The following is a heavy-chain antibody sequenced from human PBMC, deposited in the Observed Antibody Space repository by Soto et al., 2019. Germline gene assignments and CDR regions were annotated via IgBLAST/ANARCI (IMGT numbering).Heavy chain of an antibody. CDR2: ISGSGDNT. Sequence: GGSLRLSCKASGFSFSDYAMTWVRQAPGKGLEWVSVISGSGDNTFCAASVKGRFAISRDNSKNVLYLQMNSLSADDAAVYFCAKGRAITVYGVDILFDYWGLGTLVTVSS. V-gene: IGHV3-23*01. D-gene: IGHD3-3*01. CDR3: AKGRAITVYGVDILFDY. CDR1: GFSFSDYA. J-gene: IGHJ4*01.